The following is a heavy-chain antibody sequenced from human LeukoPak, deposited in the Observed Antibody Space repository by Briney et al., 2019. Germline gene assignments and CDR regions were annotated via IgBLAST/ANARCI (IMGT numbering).Heavy chain of an antibody. V-gene: IGHV3-11*06. CDR2: ISSSSSYT. Sequence: KPGGSLRLSCAASGFTFSDYYMSWIRQAPGKGLEWVSYISSSSSYTNYADSVKGRFTISRDNSKNTLYLQMNSLRAEDTAVYYCAKDRSGSSQIDYWGQGTLVTVSS. CDR3: AKDRSGSSQIDY. J-gene: IGHJ4*02. D-gene: IGHD1-26*01. CDR1: GFTFSDYY.